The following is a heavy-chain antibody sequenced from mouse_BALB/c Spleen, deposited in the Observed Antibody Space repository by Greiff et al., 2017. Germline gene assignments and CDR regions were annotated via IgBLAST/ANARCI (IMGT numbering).Heavy chain of an antibody. D-gene: IGHD2-1*01. J-gene: IGHJ3*01. CDR3: TRGGIYGNPAWFAY. CDR2: IDPETGGT. V-gene: IGHV1-15*01. Sequence: VQLQQSGAELVRPGASVTLSCKASGYTFTDYEMHWVKQTPVHGLEWIGAIDPETGGTAYNQKFKGKATLTADKSSSTAYMELRSLTSEDSAVYYCTRGGIYGNPAWFAYWGQGTLVTVSA. CDR1: GYTFTDYE.